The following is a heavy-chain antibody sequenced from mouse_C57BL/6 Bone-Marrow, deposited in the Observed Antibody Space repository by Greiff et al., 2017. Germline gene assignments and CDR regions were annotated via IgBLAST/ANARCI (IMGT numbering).Heavy chain of an antibody. CDR1: GYTFTDHI. CDR2: LCPVSGET. CDR3: EFYDGYSWFAY. D-gene: IGHD2-3*01. V-gene: IGHV1-11*01. J-gene: IGHJ3*01. Sequence: VQLQQSGAELASPGASLTLSCKASGYTFTDHIMNWVKKRPGQGLEWIGRLCPVSGETNSTLKFMGKATFSVDRSSSTVFMVLNSLTSEDPSVYYYEFYDGYSWFAYWGQGTLVTVSA.